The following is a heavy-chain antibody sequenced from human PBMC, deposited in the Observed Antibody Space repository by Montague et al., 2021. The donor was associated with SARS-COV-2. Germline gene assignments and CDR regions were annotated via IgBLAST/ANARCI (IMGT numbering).Heavy chain of an antibody. V-gene: IGHV4-39*01. D-gene: IGHD4-17*01. CDR1: GDSIGSKGYY. Sequence: SETLSLTCSVTGDSIGSKGYYWDWIRQSPGKGLEWIGTIYSGGTVSYSGTLYYNPSLKSRVTISVDTSKNQFSLNSTSVTASDTAVYYCARGTRHDYGDSHYCDYWGQGALVTVSS. CDR2: IYSGGTVSYSGTL. J-gene: IGHJ4*02. CDR3: ARGTRHDYGDSHYCDY.